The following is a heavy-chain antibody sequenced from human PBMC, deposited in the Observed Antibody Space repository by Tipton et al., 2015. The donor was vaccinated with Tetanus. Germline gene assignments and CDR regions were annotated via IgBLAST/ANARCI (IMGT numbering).Heavy chain of an antibody. J-gene: IGHJ4*02. Sequence: SLRLSCAASGFTFSSYGMHWVRQAPGKGLEWVAVIWYDGSNKYYADSVKGRFTISRDNSKNTLYLQMNSLGAEDTAVYYCAREEFGELTYYFDYWGQGPLVTVPS. CDR2: IWYDGSNK. CDR3: AREEFGELTYYFDY. D-gene: IGHD3-10*01. V-gene: IGHV3-33*01. CDR1: GFTFSSYG.